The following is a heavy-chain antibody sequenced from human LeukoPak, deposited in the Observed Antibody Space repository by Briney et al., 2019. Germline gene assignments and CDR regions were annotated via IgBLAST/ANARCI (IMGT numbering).Heavy chain of an antibody. CDR2: IYTSGST. J-gene: IGHJ4*02. D-gene: IGHD4-17*01. Sequence: SQTLSLTCTVSGGSISSGSYYWSWIRQPAGKGLEWIGRIYTSGSTNYNPSLKSRVTISVDTSKNQFSLKLSSVTAAVTAVYYCARGGDYGDYEGYWGQGTLVTVSS. CDR1: GGSISSGSYY. CDR3: ARGGDYGDYEGY. V-gene: IGHV4-61*02.